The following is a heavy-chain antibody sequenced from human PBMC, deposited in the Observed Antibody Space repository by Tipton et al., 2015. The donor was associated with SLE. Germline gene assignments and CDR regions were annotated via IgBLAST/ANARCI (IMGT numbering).Heavy chain of an antibody. V-gene: IGHV4-31*03. CDR3: ARKIAARRGWFDP. CDR1: GGSISSGGYY. D-gene: IGHD6-6*01. CDR2: IYYSGST. J-gene: IGHJ5*02. Sequence: LRLSCTVSGGSISSGGYYWGWIRQHPGKGLEWIGYIYYSGSTYYNPSLQRRVTISVDTSKNQFSLKLSSVTAADTAAYYCARKIAARRGWFDPWGQGTLVTVSS.